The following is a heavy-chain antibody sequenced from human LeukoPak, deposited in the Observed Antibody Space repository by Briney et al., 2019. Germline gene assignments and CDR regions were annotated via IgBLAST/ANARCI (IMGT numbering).Heavy chain of an antibody. V-gene: IGHV3-7*01. Sequence: RAGGSLRLSCAASGFTVSSNYMSWVRQAPGKGLEWVANIKEDGSEKYYVDSVKGRFTISRDNAKNSLYLQMNSLRAEDTAVYHCASDYGDYWGQGTLVTVSS. J-gene: IGHJ4*02. CDR1: GFTVSSNY. CDR3: ASDYGDY. D-gene: IGHD4-17*01. CDR2: IKEDGSEK.